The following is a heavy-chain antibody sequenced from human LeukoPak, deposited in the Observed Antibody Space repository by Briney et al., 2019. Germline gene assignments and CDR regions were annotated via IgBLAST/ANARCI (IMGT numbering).Heavy chain of an antibody. CDR2: IRYDGSNK. CDR1: GFTFSSYD. V-gene: IGHV3-30*02. J-gene: IGHJ4*02. CDR3: AKGPYYYGSGSYYGFDY. D-gene: IGHD3-10*01. Sequence: PGGSLRLSCAASGFTFSSYDIHWVRQAPGKGLEWVAFIRYDGSNKYYADSVRGRFTISRDNSKNTLYLQMNSLRAEDTAVYFCAKGPYYYGSGSYYGFDYWGQGTLVTVSS.